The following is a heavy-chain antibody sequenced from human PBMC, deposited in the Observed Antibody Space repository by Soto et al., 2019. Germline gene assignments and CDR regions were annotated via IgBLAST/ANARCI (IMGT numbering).Heavy chain of an antibody. CDR2: IYYSGST. J-gene: IGHJ4*02. CDR1: GGSISSSSYY. CDR3: ARGDSQVSSVFDY. D-gene: IGHD3-16*01. Sequence: SETLSLTCTVSGGSISSSSYYWGWIRQPPGKGLEWIGSIYYSGSTYYDPSLKSRVTISVDTYKNQFSLKLSSVTAADTAVYYCARGDSQVSSVFDYWGQGMLVTVSS. V-gene: IGHV4-39*01.